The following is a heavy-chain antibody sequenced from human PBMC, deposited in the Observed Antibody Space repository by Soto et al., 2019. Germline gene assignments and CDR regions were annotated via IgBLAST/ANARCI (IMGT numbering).Heavy chain of an antibody. CDR3: ARDPRSITGTTSSEDFQH. CDR2: IIPLLGIT. V-gene: IGHV1-69*13. CDR1: GGTFSSYA. J-gene: IGHJ1*01. Sequence: GASVKVSCKASGGTFSSYAINWVRQAPGPGLEWMGGIIPLLGITDYGQKFQGRITIAADESTGTAYMDLRGLRSEDTAVYYCARDPRSITGTTSSEDFQHWGQGTLVTVSS. D-gene: IGHD1-20*01.